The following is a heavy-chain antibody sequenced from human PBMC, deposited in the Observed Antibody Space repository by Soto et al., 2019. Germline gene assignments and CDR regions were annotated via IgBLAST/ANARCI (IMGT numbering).Heavy chain of an antibody. J-gene: IGHJ6*02. CDR1: GGSISSYD. D-gene: IGHD3-10*01. CDR3: ARGVTDYYGMDV. V-gene: IGHV4-59*01. Sequence: SETLSLTCTVSGGSISSYDGSWILQPPGKGLEWIGYIYYSVSTNYNPSLKSRVTISVDTSKNQFSLKLSSVTAADTAVYYCARGVTDYYGMDVWGQGTTVTVSS. CDR2: IYYSVST.